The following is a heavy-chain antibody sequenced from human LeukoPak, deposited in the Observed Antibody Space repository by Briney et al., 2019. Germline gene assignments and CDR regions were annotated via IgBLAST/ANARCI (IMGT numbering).Heavy chain of an antibody. CDR1: GFTFSSYA. D-gene: IGHD3-16*02. J-gene: IGHJ4*02. Sequence: GGSLRLSCAASGFTFSSYAMSWVRQAAGKGLEWVSAISGSGGSTYYADSVKGRFTISRDNSKNTLYLQMNSLRAEDTAVYYCAKDRSVWGSYRPDDYWGQGTLVTVSS. CDR2: ISGSGGST. V-gene: IGHV3-23*01. CDR3: AKDRSVWGSYRPDDY.